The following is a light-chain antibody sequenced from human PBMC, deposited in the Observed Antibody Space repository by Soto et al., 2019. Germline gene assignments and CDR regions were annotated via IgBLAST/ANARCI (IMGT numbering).Light chain of an antibody. Sequence: EIVLTQSPGTLSLSPGERATLSCRANQSVSSAYLAWYQQKPGQAPRLLISGASIRATGIPERFSGSGSGTDFTLTISRLEPEDSAVYYCQHYGSSPPYTFGQGTKLEIK. CDR1: QSVSSAY. CDR3: QHYGSSPPYT. J-gene: IGKJ2*01. V-gene: IGKV3-20*01. CDR2: GAS.